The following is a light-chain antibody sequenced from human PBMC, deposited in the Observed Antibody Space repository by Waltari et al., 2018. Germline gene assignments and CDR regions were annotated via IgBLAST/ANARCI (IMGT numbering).Light chain of an antibody. V-gene: IGLV1-44*01. Sequence: HSVLTQPPSASGTPGQTVTISCSGADSNLATHPVHWYQQVPGTAPKLLIYSNERRPSGVPDRFSGSKSGASASLAISGLQSEDEAHYYCASWDANLSGPVFGGGTKLTV. CDR1: DSNLATHP. CDR2: SNE. CDR3: ASWDANLSGPV. J-gene: IGLJ3*02.